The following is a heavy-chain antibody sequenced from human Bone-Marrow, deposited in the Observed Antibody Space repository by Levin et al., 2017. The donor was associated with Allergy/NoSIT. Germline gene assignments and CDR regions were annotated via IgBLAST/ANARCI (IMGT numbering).Heavy chain of an antibody. CDR1: GFPFSTYA. CDR2: ITSAGDT. CDR3: ARERYYYGSGYKYGLDL. Sequence: SGGSLRLSCAASGFPFSTYAMHWVRQTTGKGLEWVSTITSAGDTFYPGSVKGRFTISRENGKNYLYLQMNSLRAGDTAVYYCARERYYYGSGYKYGLDLWGQGTTVTVSS. J-gene: IGHJ6*02. D-gene: IGHD3-10*01. V-gene: IGHV3-13*01.